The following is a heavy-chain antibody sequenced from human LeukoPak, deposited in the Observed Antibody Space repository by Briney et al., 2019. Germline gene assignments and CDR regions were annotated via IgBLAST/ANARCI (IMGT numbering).Heavy chain of an antibody. D-gene: IGHD6-13*01. V-gene: IGHV4-34*01. CDR2: INHSGST. CDR3: ARGKVGAAAGIYFDP. Sequence: PSETLSLTCAVYGGSFSGYYWSWIRQPPGKGLEWIGEINHSGSTNYNPSLKSRVTISVDTSKNQFSLKLSSVTAADTAVYYCARGKVGAAAGIYFDPWGQGTLVTVSS. CDR1: GGSFSGYY. J-gene: IGHJ5*02.